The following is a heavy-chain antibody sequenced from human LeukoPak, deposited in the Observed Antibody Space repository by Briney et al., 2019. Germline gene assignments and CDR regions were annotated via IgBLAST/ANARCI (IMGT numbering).Heavy chain of an antibody. CDR2: IYYSGST. CDR3: ARGADWFDP. V-gene: IGHV4-59*01. Sequence: PSETLSLTCTVSGVSISSYYWSWIRQPPGKGLEWIGYIYYSGSTNYNPSLKSRVTISVDTSKNQFSLKLSSVTAADTAVYYCARGADWFDPWGQGTLVTVSS. J-gene: IGHJ5*02. CDR1: GVSISSYY.